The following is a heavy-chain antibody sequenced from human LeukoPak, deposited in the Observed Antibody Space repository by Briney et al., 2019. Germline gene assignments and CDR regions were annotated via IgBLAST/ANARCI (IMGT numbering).Heavy chain of an antibody. CDR2: IYHSGST. Sequence: PSETLSLTCTVSGYSISSGYYWGWIRQPPGKGLEWIGSIYHSGSTNYNPSLKSRVTISVDTSKNQFSLKLSSVTAADTAVYYCARRSGGSYYYYYMDVWGKGTTVTISS. V-gene: IGHV4-38-2*02. CDR3: ARRSGGSYYYYYMDV. CDR1: GYSISSGYY. D-gene: IGHD2-15*01. J-gene: IGHJ6*03.